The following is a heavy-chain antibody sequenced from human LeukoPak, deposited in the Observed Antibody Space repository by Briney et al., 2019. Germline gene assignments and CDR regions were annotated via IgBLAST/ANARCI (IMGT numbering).Heavy chain of an antibody. J-gene: IGHJ4*02. D-gene: IGHD2-2*01. Sequence: ASVKVSCKASGYTFTGYYMHWVRQAPGQGLGWMGRINPNSGGTNYAQKFQGRVTMTRDTSISTAYMELSRLRSDDTAVYYCARGDCSSTSCYYYDSSGVPTQDYWGQGTLVPVSS. CDR2: INPNSGGT. CDR3: ARGDCSSTSCYYYDSSGVPTQDY. V-gene: IGHV1-2*06. CDR1: GYTFTGYY.